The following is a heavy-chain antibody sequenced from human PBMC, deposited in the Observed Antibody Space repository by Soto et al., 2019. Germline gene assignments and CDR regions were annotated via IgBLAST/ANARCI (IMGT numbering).Heavy chain of an antibody. V-gene: IGHV3-30*18. CDR3: VKDHLELRSRYNYYSMDG. CDR1: GFDFRTYG. Sequence: SLRLSCVASGFDFRTYGMHWVRQAPGKGLEWVAVISYDGENEYYRDSVKGRFTVSRDNSRRTVHLQMSRLKPEDTAVYYCVKDHLELRSRYNYYSMDGWDQGNTV. CDR2: ISYDGENE. D-gene: IGHD1-7*01. J-gene: IGHJ6*02.